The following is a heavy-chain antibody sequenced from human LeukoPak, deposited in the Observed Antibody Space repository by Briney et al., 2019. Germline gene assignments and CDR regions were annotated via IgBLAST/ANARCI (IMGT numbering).Heavy chain of an antibody. CDR1: GGTFSSYA. CDR3: ARAWNYYGSGSYHWFDP. J-gene: IGHJ5*02. Sequence: GASVKVSCKASGGTFSSYAISWVRQAPGQGLEWMGGIIPIFGTANYAQKFQGRVTITADESTSTAYMELSSLRSEDTAVYYCARAWNYYGSGSYHWFDPWGQGTLVTVSS. CDR2: IIPIFGTA. V-gene: IGHV1-69*01. D-gene: IGHD3-10*01.